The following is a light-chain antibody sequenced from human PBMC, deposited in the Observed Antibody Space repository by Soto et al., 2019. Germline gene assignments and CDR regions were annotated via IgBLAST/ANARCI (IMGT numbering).Light chain of an antibody. CDR2: DVT. CDR3: SSFTSSITDV. V-gene: IGLV2-14*01. CDR1: SSDVGGYNS. Sequence: QSVLTQPASVSGSPGQSITISCTGTSSDVGGYNSVSWYRQDPGKAPKLMIYDVTNRPSGVSSRFSGSKSGNTASLTISGLQAEDEADYYCSSFTSSITDVFGTGTKVTVL. J-gene: IGLJ1*01.